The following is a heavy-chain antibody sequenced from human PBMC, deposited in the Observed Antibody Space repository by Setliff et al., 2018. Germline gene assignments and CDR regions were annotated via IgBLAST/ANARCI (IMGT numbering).Heavy chain of an antibody. CDR2: ISSSGSLI. J-gene: IGHJ3*02. Sequence: TFSDYYMSWIRQTPGKGLEWVAYISSSGSLIYYPDSVKGRFTISRDNAENSLYLQMNSLRVEDTAVYHCARDAAAATGSFDIWGQGTMVTVSS. D-gene: IGHD2-15*01. V-gene: IGHV3-11*01. CDR1: TFSDYY. CDR3: ARDAAAATGSFDI.